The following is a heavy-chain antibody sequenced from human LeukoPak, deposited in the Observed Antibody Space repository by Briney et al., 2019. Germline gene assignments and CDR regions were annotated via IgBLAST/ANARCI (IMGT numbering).Heavy chain of an antibody. V-gene: IGHV4-59*01. CDR3: ARANDFDGTNDAFDI. D-gene: IGHD4-23*01. CDR2: TSHSGST. Sequence: SETLSLTCTVSGGSMMTYYWSWIRQPPGKGLEWIGYTSHSGSTTYSPSLQSRVSISVDTSKNQFSLKLNSVTAADAAVFYCARANDFDGTNDAFDIWGQGTMVTVSS. CDR1: GGSMMTYY. J-gene: IGHJ3*02.